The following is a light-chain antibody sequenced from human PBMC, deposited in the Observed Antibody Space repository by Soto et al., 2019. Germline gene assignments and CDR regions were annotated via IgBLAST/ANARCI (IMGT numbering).Light chain of an antibody. CDR1: QSVISY. Sequence: ETVLAQSPATLSLSPGYTATLSCSASQSVISYFAWYQQKPGQAPRLLIYGASTRATGIPARFSGRGSGTDFTLTISRLEPEDCAVYYCHQYGGPRWTFGQGTKVDIK. J-gene: IGKJ1*01. V-gene: IGKV3-11*01. CDR3: HQYGGPRWT. CDR2: GAS.